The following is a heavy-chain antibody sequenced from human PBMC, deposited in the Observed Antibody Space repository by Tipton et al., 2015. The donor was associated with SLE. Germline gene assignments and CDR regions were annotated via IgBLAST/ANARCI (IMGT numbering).Heavy chain of an antibody. CDR3: ARRPPNDYGGHFDY. J-gene: IGHJ4*02. CDR2: IYYSGST. D-gene: IGHD4-23*01. CDR1: GGSISSSSYY. Sequence: LRLSCTVSGGSISSSSYYWGWIRQPPGKWLEWIGSIYYSGSTYYNPSLKSRVTISVDTSKNQFSLKLSSVTAADTAVYYCARRPPNDYGGHFDYWGQGTLVTVSS. V-gene: IGHV4-39*01.